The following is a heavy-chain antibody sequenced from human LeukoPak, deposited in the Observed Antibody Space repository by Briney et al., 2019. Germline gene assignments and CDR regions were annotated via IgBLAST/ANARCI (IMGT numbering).Heavy chain of an antibody. V-gene: IGHV3-66*01. CDR1: GSIVSNNY. J-gene: IGHJ6*03. CDR2: IYRGGSS. Sequence: PGGSLRLSCVASGSIVSNNYMSWVRQAPGMGLEWVSTIYRGGSSFYADSVKGRFTISRDNSKNTLYLQMDSLRAEDTAVYYCARDFSLKSLNYMGVWGKGTTVTVSS. CDR3: ARDFSLKSLNYMGV. D-gene: IGHD3-3*01.